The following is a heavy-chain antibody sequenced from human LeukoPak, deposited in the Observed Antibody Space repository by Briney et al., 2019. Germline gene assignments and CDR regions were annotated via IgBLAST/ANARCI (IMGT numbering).Heavy chain of an antibody. D-gene: IGHD3-10*01. J-gene: IGHJ4*02. CDR1: GGSIRNYY. V-gene: IGHV4-59*12. CDR3: AASGTLLWFGELWY. CDR2: IYYTGIT. Sequence: PSETLSLTCTVSGGSIRNYYWSWIRQPPGKGLEWIGYIYYTGITNYSPSLKSRVTISADTSKNQFSLKLSSVTAADTAVYYCAASGTLLWFGELWYWGQGTLVTVSS.